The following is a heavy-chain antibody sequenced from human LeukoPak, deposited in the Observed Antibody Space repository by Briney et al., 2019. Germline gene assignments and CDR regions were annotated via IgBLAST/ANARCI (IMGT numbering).Heavy chain of an antibody. J-gene: IGHJ4*02. CDR3: ARVSAEANYYDSSGYYYVGLDY. V-gene: IGHV1-46*01. Sequence: GASVKVSCKASGYTFTSYYMHWVRQAPGQGLEWMGIINPSGGSTSYAQKFQGRVTMTRDMSTSTVYMELSSLRSEDTAVYYCARVSAEANYYDSSGYYYVGLDYWGQGTLVTASS. D-gene: IGHD3-22*01. CDR2: INPSGGST. CDR1: GYTFTSYY.